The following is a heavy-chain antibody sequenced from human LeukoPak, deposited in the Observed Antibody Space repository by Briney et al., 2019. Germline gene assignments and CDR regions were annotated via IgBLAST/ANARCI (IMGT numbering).Heavy chain of an antibody. CDR3: VKARGIQLWLPGDY. Sequence: GGSLRLSCAASGFTFSSYAMSWVRQAPGKGLEYVSAISSNGGSTYYGDSVKGRFTISRDNSKNTLYLQMSSLRAEDTAVYYCVKARGIQLWLPGDYWGQGTLVTVSS. J-gene: IGHJ4*02. V-gene: IGHV3-64D*09. CDR1: GFTFSSYA. CDR2: ISSNGGST. D-gene: IGHD5-18*01.